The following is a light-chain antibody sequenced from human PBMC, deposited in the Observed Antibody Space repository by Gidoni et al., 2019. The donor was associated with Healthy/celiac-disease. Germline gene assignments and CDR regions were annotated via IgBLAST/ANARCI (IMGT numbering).Light chain of an antibody. CDR3: QQYNNWPPWT. CDR1: QSVSSS. CDR2: GAS. V-gene: IGKV3-15*01. Sequence: EIVMTPSPASLSVSPGERATLSCRASQSVSSSLAWYQQKPGQAPRLLIYGASTRATGIPARFSGSGSGTEFTLTISSLQSEDFAVYYCQQYNNWPPWTFGQGTKVEIK. J-gene: IGKJ1*01.